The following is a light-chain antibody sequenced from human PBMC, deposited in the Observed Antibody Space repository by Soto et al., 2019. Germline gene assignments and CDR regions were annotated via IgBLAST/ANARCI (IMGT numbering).Light chain of an antibody. V-gene: IGKV3-15*01. CDR2: GAS. CDR3: QQYSNWPLWT. J-gene: IGKJ1*01. Sequence: EIVMTQSPATLSVSPGERATLSCRASQSVSSNLAWYQQKPGQAPRLLIYGASTRATGIPARFSGSGSGTEFPLTLSSLQSEDFAVYYCQQYSNWPLWTFGQGTKVEIK. CDR1: QSVSSN.